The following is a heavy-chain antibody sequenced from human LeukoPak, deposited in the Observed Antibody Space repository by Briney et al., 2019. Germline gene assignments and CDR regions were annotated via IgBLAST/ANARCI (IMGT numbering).Heavy chain of an antibody. CDR3: ARPDYGGDPFDP. J-gene: IGHJ5*02. Sequence: ASVKVSCKASGYTFTSYDINWVRQATGQGLEWMGWMNPNSGNTGYAQKFQGRVTITRNTSISTAYMELSSLRSVDTAVYYCARPDYGGDPFDPWGQGTLVTVSS. CDR1: GYTFTSYD. CDR2: MNPNSGNT. V-gene: IGHV1-8*03. D-gene: IGHD4-23*01.